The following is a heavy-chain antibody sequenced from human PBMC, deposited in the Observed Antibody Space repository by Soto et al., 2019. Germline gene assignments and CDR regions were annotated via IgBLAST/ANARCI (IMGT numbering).Heavy chain of an antibody. D-gene: IGHD3-22*01. CDR1: GGTLSSYA. CDR3: ASSERYYYDSLGH. V-gene: IGHV1-69*01. CDR2: SIPIFGTA. Sequence: QVQLVQSGAEVKKPGSSVKVSCKASGGTLSSYAISWVRQAPGQGLEWMGGSIPIFGTANYAQKFQGRVTITADESTSTAYMELSSLRSEDTAVYYCASSERYYYDSLGHWGQGTLVTVSS. J-gene: IGHJ1*01.